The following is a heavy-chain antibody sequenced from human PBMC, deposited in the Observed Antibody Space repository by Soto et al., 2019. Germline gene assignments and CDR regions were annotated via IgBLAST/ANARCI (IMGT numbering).Heavy chain of an antibody. Sequence: GGSLRLSCAASGFTFSDYYMSWIRQAPGKGLEWVSYISSSGSTIYYADSVKGRFTISRDNAKNSLYLQMNSLRAEDTAVYYCARYQLGQLLSRPYYYYGMDVWGQGTTVTVSS. CDR1: GFTFSDYY. V-gene: IGHV3-11*01. CDR3: ARYQLGQLLSRPYYYYGMDV. J-gene: IGHJ6*02. CDR2: ISSSGSTI. D-gene: IGHD2-2*01.